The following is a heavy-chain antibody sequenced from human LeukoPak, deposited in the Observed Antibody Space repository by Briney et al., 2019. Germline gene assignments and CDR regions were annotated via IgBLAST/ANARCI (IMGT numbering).Heavy chain of an antibody. CDR2: ITGSGSNT. CDR3: AKDPNTSRGVIVPWY. D-gene: IGHD3-16*02. J-gene: IGHJ4*02. V-gene: IGHV3-23*01. CDR1: GFTFSNYA. Sequence: PGGSLRLSCAASGFTFSNYAMNWVRQAPGRGLEWISDITGSGSNTYYADSVKGRFTISRDNSENTLYLQMNSLRAEDTAVYYCAKDPNTSRGVIVPWYWGQGTLVTVSS.